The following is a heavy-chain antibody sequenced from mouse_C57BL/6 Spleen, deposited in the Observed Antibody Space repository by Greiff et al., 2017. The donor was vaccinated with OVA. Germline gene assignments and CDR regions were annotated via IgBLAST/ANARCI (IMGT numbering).Heavy chain of an antibody. CDR2: INPSTGGT. D-gene: IGHD1-1*01. J-gene: IGHJ4*01. CDR1: GYSFTGYY. Sequence: EVQLQQSGPELVKPGASVKISCKASGYSFTGYYMNWVKQSPEKSLEWIGEINPSTGGTTYNQKFKAKATLTVDKSSSTAYMQLKSLTSEDSAVYDCASYYGSSYYYAMDYWGQGTSVTVSS. V-gene: IGHV1-42*01. CDR3: ASYYGSSYYYAMDY.